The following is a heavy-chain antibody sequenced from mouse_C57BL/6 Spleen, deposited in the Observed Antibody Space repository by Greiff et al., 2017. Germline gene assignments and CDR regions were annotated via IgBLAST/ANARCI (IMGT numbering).Heavy chain of an antibody. Sequence: DVHLVESGGGLVKPGGSLKLSCAASGFTFSSYAMSWVRQTPEKRLEWVATISDGGSYTYYPDNVKGRFTISRDNAKNNLYLQMSHLKSEDTAMYYCASFYDGYPAWFAYWGQGTLVTVSA. V-gene: IGHV5-4*01. J-gene: IGHJ3*01. CDR1: GFTFSSYA. CDR3: ASFYDGYPAWFAY. CDR2: ISDGGSYT. D-gene: IGHD2-3*01.